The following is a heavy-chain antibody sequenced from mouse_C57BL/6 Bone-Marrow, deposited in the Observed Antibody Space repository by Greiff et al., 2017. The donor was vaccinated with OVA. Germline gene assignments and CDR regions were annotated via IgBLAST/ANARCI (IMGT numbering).Heavy chain of an antibody. J-gene: IGHJ3*01. CDR1: GYTFTDYC. CDR3: ASSSELRFAD. D-gene: IGHD1-1*01. V-gene: IGHV1-76*01. CDR2: IYPGSGNT. Sequence: VQLQQSGAELVRPGASVKLSCKASGYTFTDYCITWVKQRPGQGLEWIAGIYPGSGNTYYNEKFKGKATLTADKSSSTAYMQLSSLTSEDSAVCFCASSSELRFADWGTGTMVTVSA.